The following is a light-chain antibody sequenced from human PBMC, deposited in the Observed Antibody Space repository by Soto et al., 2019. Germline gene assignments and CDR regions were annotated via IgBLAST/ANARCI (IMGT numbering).Light chain of an antibody. CDR1: QGIGTY. CDR3: QQLNTYPWT. J-gene: IGKJ1*01. Sequence: DIQLTQSPSFLSASVGDRVTISCRASQGIGTYLAWFQLKPGKAPKLLISAASILQSGVPSRFSGSGSGTEFTLTLSSLQPEDVATYYCQQLNTYPWTFGQGTKVEIK. CDR2: AAS. V-gene: IGKV1-9*01.